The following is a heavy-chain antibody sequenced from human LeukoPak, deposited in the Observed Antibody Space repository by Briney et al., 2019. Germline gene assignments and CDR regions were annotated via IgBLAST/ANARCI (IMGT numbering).Heavy chain of an antibody. D-gene: IGHD5-12*01. J-gene: IGHJ5*02. V-gene: IGHV4-59*01. Sequence: SETLSLTCTVSGGSISSSYWSWIRQPPGKGLEWIGYISYSGSTNYNPSLKSRVTISVDTSKNQFSLKLSSVTAADTAVYYCARGGSGYALNWFDPWGQGTLVTVSS. CDR1: GGSISSSY. CDR3: ARGGSGYALNWFDP. CDR2: ISYSGST.